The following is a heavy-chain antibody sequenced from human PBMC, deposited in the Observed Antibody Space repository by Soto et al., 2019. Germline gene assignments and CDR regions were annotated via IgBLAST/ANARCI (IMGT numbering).Heavy chain of an antibody. CDR1: GFTFSSYA. CDR2: ISYDGSNK. J-gene: IGHJ4*02. V-gene: IGHV3-30-3*01. CDR3: ARERQYYFDY. Sequence: QVQLVESGGGVVQPGRSLRLSCAASGFTFSSYAMHWVRQAPGKGLEWVAVISYDGSNKYYADSVKGRFTISRDNSKNTLYLQVHSLRAEDTAVYYCARERQYYFDYWGQGTLVTVSS.